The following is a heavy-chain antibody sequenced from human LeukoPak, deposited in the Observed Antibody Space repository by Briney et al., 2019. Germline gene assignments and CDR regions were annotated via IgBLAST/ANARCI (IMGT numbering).Heavy chain of an antibody. CDR2: IKGDGSDK. CDR3: AGPTCLRGAYCSTNF. D-gene: IGHD2-2*01. Sequence: GGSLRPSCAASGFTSSDYWMTWVRQAPGKGLQWGAHIKGDGSDKYYVDSLKGRFTISRDNAKTSLYLQMDSLRAEDTAVYYCAGPTCLRGAYCSTNFWGQGTLVTVSS. V-gene: IGHV3-7*05. CDR1: GFTSSDYW. J-gene: IGHJ4*02.